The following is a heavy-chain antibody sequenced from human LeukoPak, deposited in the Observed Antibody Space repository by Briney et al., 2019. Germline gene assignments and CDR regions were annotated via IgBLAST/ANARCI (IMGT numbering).Heavy chain of an antibody. CDR1: GFTFSSSG. D-gene: IGHD3-10*01. CDR2: ISYDGSTK. Sequence: GRSLRLLCAASGFTFSSSGMHWVRQAPGKGLEWVALISYDGSTKYYADSVKGRFTISRDNSKNTLYLQMNSLRAEDTAVYYCAKSVVLVRGVIPDKGQSGFDYWGQGPLVTVSS. J-gene: IGHJ4*02. V-gene: IGHV3-30*18. CDR3: AKSVVLVRGVIPDKGQSGFDY.